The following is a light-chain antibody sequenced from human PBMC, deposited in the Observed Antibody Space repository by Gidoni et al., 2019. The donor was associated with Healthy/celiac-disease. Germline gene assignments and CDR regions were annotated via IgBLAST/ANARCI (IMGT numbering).Light chain of an antibody. CDR2: GES. Sequence: TLSVSPGERATHSCRASQSVSSNLAWYQQTPGQAPRRLIYGESTKATGIPARFSGSGSGTEFPPTISSLLSEDVAVYYCQQYNNWPPYTFGQGTKLEIK. J-gene: IGKJ2*01. V-gene: IGKV3-15*01. CDR1: QSVSSN. CDR3: QQYNNWPPYT.